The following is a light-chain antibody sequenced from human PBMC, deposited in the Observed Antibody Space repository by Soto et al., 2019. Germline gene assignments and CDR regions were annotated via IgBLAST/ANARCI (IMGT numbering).Light chain of an antibody. CDR2: GAS. CDR1: QRVRIIY. J-gene: IGKJ1*01. Sequence: IVLPKSPCTLSLSPGERATLSCRASQRVRIIYLAGYQQKPGQAPRLLIDGASNRATGISDRFSVSGSGTDFTLTISRLEREDFAVYYCQQYGRSGTFGQGTK. V-gene: IGKV3-20*01. CDR3: QQYGRSGT.